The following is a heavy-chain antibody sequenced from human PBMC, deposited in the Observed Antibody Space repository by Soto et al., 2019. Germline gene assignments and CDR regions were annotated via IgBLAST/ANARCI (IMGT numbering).Heavy chain of an antibody. Sequence: SETLSLTCAVSGASIGTNNWWRWVRQPPGKGLEWIGEVYHSGPTNCNPSLTSRVTISINNSKNQFSLRLTSMPAAYTAATYCAVPADGDIDNSSQGTLGTRSS. CDR3: AVPADGDIDN. CDR2: VYHSGPT. CDR1: GASIGTNNW. V-gene: IGHV4-4*02. J-gene: IGHJ4*02. D-gene: IGHD6-13*01.